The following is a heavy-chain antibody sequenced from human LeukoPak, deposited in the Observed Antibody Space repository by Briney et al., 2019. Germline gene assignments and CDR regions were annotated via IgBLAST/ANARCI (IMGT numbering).Heavy chain of an antibody. CDR3: ARGDSGSYLGSYYYYMDV. Sequence: PSETLSLTCAVYGGSFSGYYWSWIRQPPGKGLEWIGEINHSGSTNYNPSLKSRVTISVDTSKNQFSLKLSSVTAADTAVYYCARGDSGSYLGSYYYYMDVWGKGTTVTVPS. D-gene: IGHD1-26*01. CDR2: INHSGST. CDR1: GGSFSGYY. V-gene: IGHV4-34*01. J-gene: IGHJ6*03.